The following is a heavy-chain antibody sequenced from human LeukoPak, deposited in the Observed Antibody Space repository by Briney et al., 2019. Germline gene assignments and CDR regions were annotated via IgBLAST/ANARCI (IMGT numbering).Heavy chain of an antibody. V-gene: IGHV4-61*01. CDR3: ARDGGEVVIVPAARGQYYYGLDV. Sequence: SETLSLTCTVSGGSVSGGSYYWSWIRQPPGKRLEWIGYIYYSGSTNYNPSLKSRVTISVDTSKNQFSLNLNSVTAADTAVYYCARDGGEVVIVPAARGQYYYGLDVWGQGTTVTVSS. J-gene: IGHJ6*02. D-gene: IGHD2-2*01. CDR2: IYYSGST. CDR1: GGSVSGGSYY.